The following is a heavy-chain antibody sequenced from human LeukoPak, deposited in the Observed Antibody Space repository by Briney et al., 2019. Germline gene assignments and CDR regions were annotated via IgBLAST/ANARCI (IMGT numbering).Heavy chain of an antibody. Sequence: SQTLSLTCTVSGGSISSGDYYWSWLRQPPGKGLEWIGYIYYSGSTNYNPSLKSRVTISVDTSKNQFSLKLSSVTAADTAVYYCARLFRGVIHYWGQGTLVTVSS. CDR1: GGSISSGDYY. V-gene: IGHV4-61*08. D-gene: IGHD3-10*01. CDR2: IYYSGST. CDR3: ARLFRGVIHY. J-gene: IGHJ4*02.